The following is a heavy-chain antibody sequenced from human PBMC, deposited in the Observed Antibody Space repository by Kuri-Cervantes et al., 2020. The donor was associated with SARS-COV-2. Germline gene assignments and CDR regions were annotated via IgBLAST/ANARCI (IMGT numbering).Heavy chain of an antibody. CDR2: ISYDGSNK. J-gene: IGHJ4*02. V-gene: IGHV3-30-3*01. CDR3: ARDRVGVHDY. CDR1: GFTFNSSP. Sequence: GGSLRLSCAASGFTFNSSPMHWVRQTPGKGLEWVALISYDGSNKYYADSVQGRFTISRDNSKNTLYLQMNSLRAEDTAVYYCARDRVGVHDYWGQGTLVTVSS. D-gene: IGHD2-21*01.